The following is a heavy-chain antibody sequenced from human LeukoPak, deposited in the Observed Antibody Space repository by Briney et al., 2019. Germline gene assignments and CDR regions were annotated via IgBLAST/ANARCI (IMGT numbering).Heavy chain of an antibody. CDR2: IYHSGST. D-gene: IGHD2-15*01. CDR1: GYSISSGYY. J-gene: IGHJ3*02. CDR3: ARRWGGYCSIGSCSGAFDI. Sequence: SETLSLTCAVSGYSISSGYYWGWIRQPPGKGLEWIGNIYHSGSTYYTPSLKSRVTISIDKSKNQFSLKLSSVTAADTAVYYCARRWGGYCSIGSCSGAFDIWGQGTTITVSS. V-gene: IGHV4-38-2*01.